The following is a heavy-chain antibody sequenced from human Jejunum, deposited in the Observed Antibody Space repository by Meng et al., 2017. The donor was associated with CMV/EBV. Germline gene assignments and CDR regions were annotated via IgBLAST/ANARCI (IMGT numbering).Heavy chain of an antibody. D-gene: IGHD4-17*01. J-gene: IGHJ4*02. CDR3: AVDYGDYYFDF. V-gene: IGHV4-39*01. CDR2: IYYSGST. Sequence: VSGGSISSRSYYWGWIRQPPGKGLEWIGSIYYSGSTSYNPSLKSRVTISVDTSKNQFSLKLSSVTAADTAVYYCAVDYGDYYFDFWGQGTLVTVSS. CDR1: GGSISSRSYY.